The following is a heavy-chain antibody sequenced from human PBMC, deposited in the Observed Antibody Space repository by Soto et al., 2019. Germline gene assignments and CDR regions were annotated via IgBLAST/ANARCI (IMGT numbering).Heavy chain of an antibody. CDR1: GASVTTTS. Sequence: SITCTVTGASVTTTSCILIRQPPGKGLEWIGYIHYSGNSFYNPSLKSRVTMSVDTSKNQFSLRLTSVTAADTAVYFCARGAGDYATPFDYWGPGTLVTVPQ. V-gene: IGHV4-59*02. CDR3: ARGAGDYATPFDY. J-gene: IGHJ4*02. D-gene: IGHD4-17*01. CDR2: IHYSGNS.